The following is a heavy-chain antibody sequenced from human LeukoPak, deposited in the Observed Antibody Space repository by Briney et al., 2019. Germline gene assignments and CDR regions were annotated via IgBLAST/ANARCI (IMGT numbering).Heavy chain of an antibody. CDR2: IWHDGSNK. V-gene: IGHV3-30*02. Sequence: PGGSLRLSCAASGFNFHSFGMHWVRQAPGKGLEWGTIIWHDGSNKYYADPVKGRFTISRDNSKNTLYLQMNSLRAEDTAVYYCAKDREDFWSGYSLLDYWGQGTLVTVSS. J-gene: IGHJ4*02. CDR3: AKDREDFWSGYSLLDY. D-gene: IGHD3-3*01. CDR1: GFNFHSFG.